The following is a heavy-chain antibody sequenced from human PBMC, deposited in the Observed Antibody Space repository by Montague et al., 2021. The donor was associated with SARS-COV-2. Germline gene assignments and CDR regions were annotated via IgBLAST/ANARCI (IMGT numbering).Heavy chain of an antibody. CDR3: ARGPDTAISRDEI. J-gene: IGHJ4*02. CDR1: GGSFSGYY. CDR2: IHTSGGT. V-gene: IGHV4-59*10. D-gene: IGHD2-2*01. Sequence: SETLSLTCAVYGGSFSGYYWCWIRQPAGKGREWIGRIHTSGGTNYNPSLNSRVTISVDTSNYQLSLNVRSVTAAATAVYYCARGPDTAISRDEIWGQGTLVTVSS.